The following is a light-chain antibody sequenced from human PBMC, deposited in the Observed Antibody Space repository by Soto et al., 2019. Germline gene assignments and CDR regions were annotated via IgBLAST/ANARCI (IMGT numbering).Light chain of an antibody. Sequence: DIQMTQSPSTLSASLGDRVNITCRASQSISSWLAWYQQKPGKAPKLLIYKASSLESGVPSRFSGSGSGTEFTLTISSLQPDDFATYYCQQYNSYWTFGQGTKVDIK. CDR3: QQYNSYWT. J-gene: IGKJ1*01. CDR1: QSISSW. CDR2: KAS. V-gene: IGKV1-5*03.